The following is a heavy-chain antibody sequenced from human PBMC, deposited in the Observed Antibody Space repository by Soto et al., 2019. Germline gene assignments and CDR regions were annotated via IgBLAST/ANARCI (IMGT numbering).Heavy chain of an antibody. CDR1: GFSLSSIGMG. J-gene: IGHJ4*02. CDR3: ARLTRGVYDLDRLWEKFDY. Sequence: QITVKESGLTLVKPTETLTLTCTFSGFSLSSIGMGVGWIRQPPGKALEWLALIYWDDDKRYSPSLSSRLTTTXDXTKNQVDLTMTNMDPVDTATYYCARLTRGVYDLDRLWEKFDYWGQGTLVTVSS. CDR2: IYWDDDK. V-gene: IGHV2-5*02. D-gene: IGHD5-12*01.